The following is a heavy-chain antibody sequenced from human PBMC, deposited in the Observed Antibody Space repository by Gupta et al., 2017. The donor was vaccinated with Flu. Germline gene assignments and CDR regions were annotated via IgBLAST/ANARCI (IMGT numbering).Heavy chain of an antibody. CDR2: IRIKANSYAT. J-gene: IGHJ4*02. V-gene: IGHV3-73*01. Sequence: GKGREWVGRIRIKANSYATAYAASVKGRCTISRDESKNTAYLQMNSLKTEDTAVYYCTRGYCSSTSCYTFDYWGQGTLVTVSS. D-gene: IGHD2-2*02. CDR3: TRGYCSSTSCYTFDY.